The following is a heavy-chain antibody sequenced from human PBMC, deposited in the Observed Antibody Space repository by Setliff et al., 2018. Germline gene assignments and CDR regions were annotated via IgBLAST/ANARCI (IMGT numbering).Heavy chain of an antibody. Sequence: GGSLRLSCAASGFIFSFHSMNWVRQAPGKGLEWVSYISSSSSTIYYADSVKGRFTISRDNAKNTLYLQMNSLRAEDTAVYYCAREGVPAPYYMDVWGKGTTVTVSS. J-gene: IGHJ6*03. V-gene: IGHV3-48*01. D-gene: IGHD2-2*01. CDR3: AREGVPAPYYMDV. CDR1: GFIFSFHS. CDR2: ISSSSSTI.